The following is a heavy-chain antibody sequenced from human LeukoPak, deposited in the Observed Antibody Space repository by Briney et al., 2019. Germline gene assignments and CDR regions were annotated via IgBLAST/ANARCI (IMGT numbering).Heavy chain of an antibody. Sequence: PGGSLRLSCAASGFTFSSYTMNWVRQAPGKGLEWVSSISSSSNYIYYADSVKGRFTISRGNAKNSLYLQMNSLRAEGTAVYYCATVGRPYSPWGQGTLVTVSS. CDR2: ISSSSNYI. J-gene: IGHJ5*02. CDR1: GFTFSSYT. CDR3: ATVGRPYSP. V-gene: IGHV3-21*01. D-gene: IGHD5-18*01.